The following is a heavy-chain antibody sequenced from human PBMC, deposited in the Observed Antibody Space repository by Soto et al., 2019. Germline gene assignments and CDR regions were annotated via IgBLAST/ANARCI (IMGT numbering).Heavy chain of an antibody. CDR2: IYYSGST. J-gene: IGHJ6*02. D-gene: IGHD2-15*01. CDR1: GGSISSSSYY. V-gene: IGHV4-39*01. Sequence: PSETLSLTCTVSGGSISSSSYYWGWIRQPPGKGLEWIGSIYYSGSTYYNPSLKSRVTISVDTSKNQFSLKLSSVTAADTAVYYCAGCRDYYGMDVWGQGTTVTVSS. CDR3: AGCRDYYGMDV.